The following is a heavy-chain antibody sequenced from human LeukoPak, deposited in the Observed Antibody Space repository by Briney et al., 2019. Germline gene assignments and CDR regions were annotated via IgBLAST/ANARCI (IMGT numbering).Heavy chain of an antibody. CDR3: AKRGVVIRVILVGFHKEAYYFDS. D-gene: IGHD3-10*01. J-gene: IGHJ4*02. Sequence: GGSLRLSCAVSGITLSNYGMSWVRQPPGKGLEWVAGISGSGGGTNYADSVKGRFTISRGNAKNTLYLQMNSLTAEDTAVYFCAKRGVVIRVILVGFHKEAYYFDSWGQGALVTVSS. CDR2: ISGSGGGT. CDR1: GITLSNYG. V-gene: IGHV3-23*01.